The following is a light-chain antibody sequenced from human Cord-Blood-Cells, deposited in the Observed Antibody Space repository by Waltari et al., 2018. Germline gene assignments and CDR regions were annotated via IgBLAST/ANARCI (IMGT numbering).Light chain of an antibody. Sequence: SYALPQPPSLSLSPGQKASITSSGDTFGDNYACWYQQKPGQSPVLVTYQDRQRPSGIPERFSGSNSGNTATLTISGPQAMDAADYYCQAWDSSTVVFGGGTKLTVL. CDR3: QAWDSSTVV. CDR2: QDR. V-gene: IGLV3-1*01. CDR1: TFGDNY. J-gene: IGLJ2*01.